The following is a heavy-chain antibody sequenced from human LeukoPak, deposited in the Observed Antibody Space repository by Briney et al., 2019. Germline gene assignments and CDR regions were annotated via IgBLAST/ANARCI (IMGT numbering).Heavy chain of an antibody. J-gene: IGHJ4*02. CDR2: ISHSGST. CDR3: ARGLIVPSTIFDY. Sequence: SETLSLTCAVSGDSISSGTYSWTWIRQPPGKGVEWIGFISHSGSTYYNPSLKSRVTMSVDRSENQFSLKLSSVTAADTAVYYCARGLIVPSTIFDYWGQGALVTVSS. D-gene: IGHD2-2*02. V-gene: IGHV4-30-2*01. CDR1: GDSISSGTYS.